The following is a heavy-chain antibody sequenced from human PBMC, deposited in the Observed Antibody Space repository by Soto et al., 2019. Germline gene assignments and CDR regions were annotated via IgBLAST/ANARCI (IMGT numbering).Heavy chain of an antibody. CDR3: ARELMGRGVLRSGDFGY. Sequence: GGSLRLSCAASRFTFSTYSLNWVRQAPGKGLEWVSYISSSSSVIYYADSVKGRFTISRDNAKNSLYLQMDSLRDEDTAVYYCARELMGRGVLRSGDFGYWGQGTQVTVSS. CDR2: ISSSSSVI. CDR1: RFTFSTYS. J-gene: IGHJ4*02. D-gene: IGHD3-10*01. V-gene: IGHV3-48*02.